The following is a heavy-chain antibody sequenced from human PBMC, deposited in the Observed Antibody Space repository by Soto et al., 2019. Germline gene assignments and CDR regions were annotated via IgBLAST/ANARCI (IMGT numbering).Heavy chain of an antibody. CDR1: GGTFSSYA. V-gene: IGHV1-69*13. CDR3: ARVAGIVLVPAASPHYYYGMDV. J-gene: IGHJ6*02. D-gene: IGHD2-2*01. Sequence: GASVKVSCKASGGTFSSYAISWVRQAPGQGLEWMGGIIPIFGTANYAQKFQGRVTITADESTSTAYMELSSLRSEDTAVYYCARVAGIVLVPAASPHYYYGMDVWGQGTTVTVSS. CDR2: IIPIFGTA.